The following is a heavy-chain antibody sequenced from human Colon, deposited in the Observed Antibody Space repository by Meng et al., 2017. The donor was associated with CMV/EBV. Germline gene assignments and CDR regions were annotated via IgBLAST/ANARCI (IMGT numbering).Heavy chain of an antibody. CDR3: ARGMVRGVTPLLDWFEP. CDR1: GYSISRGYS. D-gene: IGHD3-10*01. V-gene: IGHV4-38-2*02. CDR2: ILHSGST. J-gene: IGHJ5*02. Sequence: GSLRLSCNVSGYSISRGYSWGWVRQSPGGGLEWIGSILHSGSTYYNSSLKSRVIISVETSKQQSSLNLKSVAAAVTAVYCCARGMVRGVTPLLDWFEPWGQGTLVTVSS.